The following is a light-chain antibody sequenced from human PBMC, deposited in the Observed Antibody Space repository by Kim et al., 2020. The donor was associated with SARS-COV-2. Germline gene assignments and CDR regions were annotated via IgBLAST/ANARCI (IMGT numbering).Light chain of an antibody. V-gene: IGLV2-8*01. J-gene: IGLJ2*01. CDR3: SSYAGNYNLV. CDR2: EVS. CDR1: SSDVGGYNY. Sequence: QSVTISCTGTSSDVGGYNYVSWYQQPPGKAPKLMIYEVSKRPSGVPDRFSGSKSGNTASLTVSGLQAEDEADYYCSSYAGNYNLVFGGGTQLTVL.